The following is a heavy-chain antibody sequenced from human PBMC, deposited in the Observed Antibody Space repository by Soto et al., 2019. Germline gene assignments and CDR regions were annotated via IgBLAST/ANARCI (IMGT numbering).Heavy chain of an antibody. CDR3: ARGQGIAAREGGNY. D-gene: IGHD6-6*01. V-gene: IGHV4-34*01. CDR2: INHSGST. J-gene: IGHJ4*02. CDR1: GGSFSGYY. Sequence: SETVSLTCAVYGGSFSGYYWSWIRRPPGKGLEWIGEINHSGSTNYNPSLKSRVTISVDTSKNQFSLKLSSVTAADTAVYYCARGQGIAAREGGNYWGQGTLVTVSS.